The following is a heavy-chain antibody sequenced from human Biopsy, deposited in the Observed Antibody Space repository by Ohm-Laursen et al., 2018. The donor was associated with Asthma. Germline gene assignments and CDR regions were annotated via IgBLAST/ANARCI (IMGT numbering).Heavy chain of an antibody. CDR3: ARAVDYSHYYGIDV. CDR1: GYTFNSAG. Sequence: ATVKISCKTSGYTFNSAGITWVRQVPGQGLEWMGWISVYNGNTKVAQKLQDRVTMITDTSTSTAYMELRSLRSDDTAVYFCARAVDYSHYYGIDVWGQGTTVTVS. D-gene: IGHD3-10*01. J-gene: IGHJ6*02. V-gene: IGHV1-18*01. CDR2: ISVYNGNT.